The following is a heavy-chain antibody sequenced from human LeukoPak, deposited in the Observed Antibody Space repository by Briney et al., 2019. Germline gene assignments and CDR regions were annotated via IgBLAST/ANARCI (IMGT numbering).Heavy chain of an antibody. CDR2: IIPIFGTA. Sequence: SVKVSCKASGGTFSSYAISWVRQAPGQGLEWMGGIIPIFGTANYAQKFQGRVTITADESTSTAYMELSSLRSEDTAVYYCARDTEAMTIVRYFNGGGQGTLVTVSS. V-gene: IGHV1-69*13. CDR3: ARDTEAMTIVRYFNG. CDR1: GGTFSSYA. J-gene: IGHJ4*02. D-gene: IGHD4-11*01.